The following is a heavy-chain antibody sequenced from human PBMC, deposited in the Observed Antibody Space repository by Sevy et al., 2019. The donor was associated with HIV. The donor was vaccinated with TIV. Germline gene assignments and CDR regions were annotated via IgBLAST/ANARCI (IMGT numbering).Heavy chain of an antibody. V-gene: IGHV3-73*01. Sequence: GGSLRLSCAASGFTFSGSTIYWVRQASGKGLEWIGRSRMKANAYATSYAASVKGRFTISRDDSKNTAYLQMNSLKTEDTAVYYCSYGDSRPYYFDYWGQGTLVTVSS. CDR2: SRMKANAYAT. CDR3: SYGDSRPYYFDY. D-gene: IGHD4-17*01. J-gene: IGHJ4*02. CDR1: GFTFSGST.